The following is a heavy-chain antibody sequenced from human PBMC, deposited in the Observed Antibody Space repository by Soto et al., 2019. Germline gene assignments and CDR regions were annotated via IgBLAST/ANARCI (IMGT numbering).Heavy chain of an antibody. Sequence: EVQVLESGGGLVQPGGSLRLSCEGSGFTVSSHAMTWIRQAPGKGPEWVSTVTADGGTYYADSVKGRFAMSRDTSDNTLYLQMNSLGAGDTAAYYCAPHVSCSGGSCQYDAFAIRGQGTMVTVSS. CDR3: APHVSCSGGSCQYDAFAI. CDR1: GFTVSSHA. V-gene: IGHV3-23*01. D-gene: IGHD2-15*01. J-gene: IGHJ3*02. CDR2: VTADGGT.